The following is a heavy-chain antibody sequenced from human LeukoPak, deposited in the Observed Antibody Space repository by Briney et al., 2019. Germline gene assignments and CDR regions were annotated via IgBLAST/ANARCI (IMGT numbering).Heavy chain of an antibody. CDR2: IYYSGST. J-gene: IGHJ4*02. Sequence: SETLSLTCTVSGGSISSGGYYWSWIRQHPGKGLEWIGYIYYSGSTYYNPSLKSRVTISVDTSKNQFSLKLSSVTAADTAVYHCARGSDYDSSGYYSPFDYWGQGTLVTVSS. V-gene: IGHV4-31*03. D-gene: IGHD3-22*01. CDR1: GGSISSGGYY. CDR3: ARGSDYDSSGYYSPFDY.